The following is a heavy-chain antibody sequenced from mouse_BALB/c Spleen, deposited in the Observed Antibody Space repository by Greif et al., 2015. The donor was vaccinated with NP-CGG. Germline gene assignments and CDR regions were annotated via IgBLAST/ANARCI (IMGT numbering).Heavy chain of an antibody. J-gene: IGHJ4*01. CDR2: IYPGSGNT. CDR3: ARRTGTEAMDY. CDR1: GYTFTDYY. D-gene: IGHD4-1*01. V-gene: IGHV1-84*02. Sequence: QVQLQQPGPELVKPGASVKISCKASGYTFTDYYINWVNQKPGQGLEWIGWIYPGSGNTKYNEKFKGKATLTVDTSSSTAYTQFSSLTSEDTAVYFCARRTGTEAMDYWGQGTSVTVSS.